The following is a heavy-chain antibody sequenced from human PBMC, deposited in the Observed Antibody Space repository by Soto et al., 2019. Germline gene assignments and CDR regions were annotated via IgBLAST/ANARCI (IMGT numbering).Heavy chain of an antibody. Sequence: GASVKVSFKASGYTFTSYGISWVRQAPGQGLEWMGWISAYNGNTNYAQKLQGRVTMTTDTSTSTAYMELRSLRSDDTAVYYCARAESIAARPGVDYWGQGTLVTVSS. CDR1: GYTFTSYG. D-gene: IGHD6-6*01. CDR3: ARAESIAARPGVDY. J-gene: IGHJ4*02. V-gene: IGHV1-18*01. CDR2: ISAYNGNT.